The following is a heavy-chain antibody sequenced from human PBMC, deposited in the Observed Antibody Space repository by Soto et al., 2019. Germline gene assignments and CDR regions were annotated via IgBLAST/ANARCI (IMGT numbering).Heavy chain of an antibody. Sequence: EVQLVESGGGLVQPGESLTLSCAASGFTFSSYGMHWVRQAPGKGLVWVSRIKSDGSGTYYADSVKGRLTISRDNAKNTLYLKMNSLRVEDTAVYFCARGYGDRYDGHGYPGRHWGQGTLVTVSS. CDR3: ARGYGDRYDGHGYPGRH. D-gene: IGHD5-18*01. CDR1: GFTFSSYG. V-gene: IGHV3-74*01. CDR2: IKSDGSGT. J-gene: IGHJ4*02.